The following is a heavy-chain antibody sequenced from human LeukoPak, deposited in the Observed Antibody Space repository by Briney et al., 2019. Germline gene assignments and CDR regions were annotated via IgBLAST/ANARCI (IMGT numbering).Heavy chain of an antibody. CDR2: ISSSGSTI. V-gene: IGHV3-11*01. J-gene: IGHJ6*02. Sequence: PGGSLRLSCAASGFTFSDYYMSWVRQAPGKGLECVSYISSSGSTIYYADSVKVRFTISRDNAKNSLYLQMNSLRAEDTAVYYCARMHGQQLVNGRYYYYGMDVWGQGTTVTVSS. D-gene: IGHD6-13*01. CDR3: ARMHGQQLVNGRYYYYGMDV. CDR1: GFTFSDYY.